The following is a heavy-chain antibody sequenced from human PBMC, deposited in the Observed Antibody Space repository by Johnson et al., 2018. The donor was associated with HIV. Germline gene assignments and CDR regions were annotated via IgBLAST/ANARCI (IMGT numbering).Heavy chain of an antibody. CDR2: IYSGGST. D-gene: IGHD6-13*01. J-gene: IGHJ3*02. CDR1: GFTVSSNY. CDR3: ARDSLQQPDAFDI. V-gene: IGHV3-66*01. Sequence: VQLVESGGGLVQPGGSLRLSCTASGFTVSSNYMSWVRQAPGKGLEWVSVIYSGGSTYYADSVKGRFTISRDNSKNTLYLQMNSLRAEDTAVYYCARDSLQQPDAFDILGQGTMVTVSS.